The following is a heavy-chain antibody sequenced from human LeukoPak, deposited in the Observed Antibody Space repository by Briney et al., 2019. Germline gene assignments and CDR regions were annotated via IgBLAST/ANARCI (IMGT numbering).Heavy chain of an antibody. CDR1: GESLSGYY. V-gene: IGHV4-34*01. CDR2: INHGGST. Sequence: PSETLSLTCAVYGESLSGYYWSWLRQPPGKGLEWIGEINHGGSTNYNPSLKSRVTISVDMSKNQFSLKLTSVTAADTAVYYCARGVQYSSNWYFDLWGRGTLVTVSS. CDR3: ARGVQYSSNWYFDL. D-gene: IGHD6-13*01. J-gene: IGHJ2*01.